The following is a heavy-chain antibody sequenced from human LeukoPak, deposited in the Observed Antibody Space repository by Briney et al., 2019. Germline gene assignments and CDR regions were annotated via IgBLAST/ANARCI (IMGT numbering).Heavy chain of an antibody. CDR3: ARNPAGIGDY. CDR2: ISSGSRII. V-gene: IGHV3-48*02. D-gene: IGHD1-26*01. Sequence: GGSLRLSCEASGFSFTNAWMNWVRQAPGKGLEWVSFISSGSRIIYYADSVKGRFTVSRDNAKNSLYLQMNSLRDEDTAVYYCARNPAGIGDYWGQGTLVTVSS. J-gene: IGHJ4*02. CDR1: GFSFTNAW.